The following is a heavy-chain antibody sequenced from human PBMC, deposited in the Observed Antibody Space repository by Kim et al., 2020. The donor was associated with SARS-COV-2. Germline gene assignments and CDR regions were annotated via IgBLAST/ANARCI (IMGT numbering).Heavy chain of an antibody. D-gene: IGHD1-1*01. CDR2: IRSKVNGYAT. Sequence: VGSLRLSCGASGFTFSDSAMHWVRRASGKGLEWVGRIRSKVNGYATAYSASVRGRFTISRDDSRNTAYLQMNSLTTEDTAVCYGTRVPGTTLAFWYAF. V-gene: IGHV3-73*01. J-gene: IGHJ3*01. CDR3: TRVPGTTLAFWYAF. CDR1: GFTFSDSA.